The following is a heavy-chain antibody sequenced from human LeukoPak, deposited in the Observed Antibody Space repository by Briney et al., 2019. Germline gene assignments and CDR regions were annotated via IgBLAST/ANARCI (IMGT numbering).Heavy chain of an antibody. CDR3: ARVKWQWLVLDYFDY. Sequence: GGSLRLSCAASGFTFSNYDMNWVRQPPGKGLEWVSYISSSSSTIYYADSVKGRFTISRDNAKNSLYLQMNSLKAEDTAVYYCARVKWQWLVLDYFDYWGQGTLVTVSS. D-gene: IGHD6-19*01. CDR2: ISSSSSTI. CDR1: GFTFSNYD. V-gene: IGHV3-48*01. J-gene: IGHJ4*02.